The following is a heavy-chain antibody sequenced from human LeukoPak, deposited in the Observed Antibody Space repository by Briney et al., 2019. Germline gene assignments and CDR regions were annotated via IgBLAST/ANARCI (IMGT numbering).Heavy chain of an antibody. Sequence: TFTGXYMXXXRQAPGXGLXXXARINPNSRGTNYAQKFQARVTMTSDTSISTAYMELSRLRSDDTAVYYCARDLSRGSSGWYGYWGQGTLVTVSS. CDR3: ARDLSRGSSGWYGY. CDR2: INPNSRGT. D-gene: IGHD6-19*01. J-gene: IGHJ4*02. V-gene: IGHV1-2*06. CDR1: TFTGXY.